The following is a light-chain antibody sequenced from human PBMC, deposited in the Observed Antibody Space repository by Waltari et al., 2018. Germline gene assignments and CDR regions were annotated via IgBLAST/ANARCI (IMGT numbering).Light chain of an antibody. V-gene: IGLV3-1*01. CDR3: QAWDSSVV. Sequence: SYELTQPSSVSVSPGQTASITCSGDKLGDNYAFWYQQKPGQSPVLGIYQDSKRPSGIPERFSGSNSGNTATLTISGTQAMDEADYYCQAWDSSVVFGGGTKLTVL. CDR1: KLGDNY. CDR2: QDS. J-gene: IGLJ2*01.